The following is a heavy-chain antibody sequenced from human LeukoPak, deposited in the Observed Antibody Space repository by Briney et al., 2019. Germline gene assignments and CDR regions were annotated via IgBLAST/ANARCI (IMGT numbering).Heavy chain of an antibody. Sequence: GASVKVSCKASGYTFSSYDINWVRQATGQGLEWMGWMNPNSGNTGYAQKFQGRVTMTRNTSISTAYMELSSLRSEDTAVYYCARGGTDFWSGYYTVRHGMDVWGQGTTVTVSS. V-gene: IGHV1-8*01. CDR3: ARGGTDFWSGYYTVRHGMDV. J-gene: IGHJ6*02. CDR1: GYTFSSYD. CDR2: MNPNSGNT. D-gene: IGHD3-3*01.